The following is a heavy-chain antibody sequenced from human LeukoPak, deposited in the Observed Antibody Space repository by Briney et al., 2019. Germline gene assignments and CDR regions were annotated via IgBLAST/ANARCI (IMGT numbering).Heavy chain of an antibody. J-gene: IGHJ4*02. Sequence: SETLSLTCTVSGGSISSGSYYWSWIRQPAGKGLEWIGRIYTSGSTNYNPSLKSRVTISVDTSKNQFSLKLSSVTAADTAVYYCARDFWNGMFFFDHWGQGILVTVSS. CDR2: IYTSGST. CDR1: GGSISSGSYY. V-gene: IGHV4-61*02. D-gene: IGHD3-3*01. CDR3: ARDFWNGMFFFDH.